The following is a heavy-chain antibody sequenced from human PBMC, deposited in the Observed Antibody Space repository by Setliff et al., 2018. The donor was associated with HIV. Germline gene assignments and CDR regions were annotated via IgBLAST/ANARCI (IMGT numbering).Heavy chain of an antibody. Sequence: SETLSLTCTVSTDSINSYFWNWIRQPPGKGLEWIGSIYYSGSTYYNPSLKSRVTISVDTSKNQFSLKLSSVTAADTAVYYCARMGRMDVWGKGTTVTVSS. D-gene: IGHD3-16*01. J-gene: IGHJ6*03. CDR3: ARMGRMDV. V-gene: IGHV4-59*12. CDR2: IYYSGST. CDR1: TDSINSYF.